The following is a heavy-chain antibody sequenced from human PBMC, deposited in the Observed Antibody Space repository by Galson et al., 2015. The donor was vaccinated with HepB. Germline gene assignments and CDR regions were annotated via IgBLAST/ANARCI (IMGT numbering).Heavy chain of an antibody. CDR2: IDWDDDK. Sequence: PALVKPTQTLTLTCTFSGFSLSTFGMCVSWIRQPPGKALEWLALIDWDDDKYSSTSLKTRLTISKDTSKNQVVLTMTNMDPVDTATYYCARKRHPQDAFDIWGHGTMVTVSS. V-gene: IGHV2-70*13. CDR3: ARKRHPQDAFDI. J-gene: IGHJ3*02. CDR1: GFSLSTFGMC.